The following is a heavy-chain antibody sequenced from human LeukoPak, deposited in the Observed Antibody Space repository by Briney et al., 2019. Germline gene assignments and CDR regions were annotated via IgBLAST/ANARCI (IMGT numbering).Heavy chain of an antibody. Sequence: SETLSLTCTVSGGSISSSSYYWGWIRQPPGKGLEWIGSIYHSGSTYYNPSLKSRVTISVDTSKNQFSLKLSSVTAADTAVYYCARVGDAPDDSSGYPYYFDYRGQGTLVTVSS. CDR1: GGSISSSSYY. V-gene: IGHV4-39*07. D-gene: IGHD3-22*01. CDR2: IYHSGST. J-gene: IGHJ4*02. CDR3: ARVGDAPDDSSGYPYYFDY.